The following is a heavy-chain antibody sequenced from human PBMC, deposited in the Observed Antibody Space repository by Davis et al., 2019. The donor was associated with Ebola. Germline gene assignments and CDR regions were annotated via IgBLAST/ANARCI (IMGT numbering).Heavy chain of an antibody. CDR2: IIPIFGTA. CDR3: ASGYYYGSGSPPYYYYYGMDV. CDR1: GGTFSSYA. V-gene: IGHV1-69*13. Sequence: SVKVSCKASGGTFSSYAISWVRQAPGQGLEWMGGIIPIFGTANYAQKFQGRVTITADESTSTAYMELSSLRSEDTAVYYCASGYYYGSGSPPYYYYYGMDVWGQGTTVTVSS. D-gene: IGHD3-10*01. J-gene: IGHJ6*02.